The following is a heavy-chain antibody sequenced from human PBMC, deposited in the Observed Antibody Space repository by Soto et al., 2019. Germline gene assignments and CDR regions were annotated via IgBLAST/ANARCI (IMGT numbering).Heavy chain of an antibody. CDR3: ARRPGIAGAADPFDY. CDR1: GYSFSGYW. V-gene: IGHV5-51*01. Sequence: PGESLKISCKGSGYSFSGYWFGWVRQMPGKGLEWMGIIYPGDSDTRYSPSFQGQVTISADKSISTAYLQWNSLKASDTAMYYCARRPGIAGAADPFDYWGQGTLVTVSS. D-gene: IGHD1-20*01. J-gene: IGHJ4*02. CDR2: IYPGDSDT.